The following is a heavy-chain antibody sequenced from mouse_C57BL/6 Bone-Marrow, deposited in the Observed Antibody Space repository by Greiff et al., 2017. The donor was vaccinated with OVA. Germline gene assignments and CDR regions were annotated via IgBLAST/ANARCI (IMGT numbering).Heavy chain of an antibody. J-gene: IGHJ3*01. CDR2: IDPENGDT. D-gene: IGHD2-5*01. Sequence: VQLQQSGAELVRPGASVKLSCTASGFNIKDDYMHWVKQRPEQGLEWIGWIDPENGDTEYASKFQGKATITADTSSNTAYLQLSSLTSEDTAVYYCIRGDYSNPFAYWGQGTLVTVSA. CDR3: IRGDYSNPFAY. V-gene: IGHV14-4*01. CDR1: GFNIKDDY.